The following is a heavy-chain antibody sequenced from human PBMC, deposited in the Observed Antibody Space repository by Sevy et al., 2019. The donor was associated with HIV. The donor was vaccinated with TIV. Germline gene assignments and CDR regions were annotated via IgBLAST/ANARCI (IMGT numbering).Heavy chain of an antibody. J-gene: IGHJ3*02. CDR2: TRNKANGYTT. Sequence: GGSLRLSCAASGFTFSDHYMDWVRQAPGKGLEWVGRTRNKANGYTTEYAACVKGRFSISRDDSINSMYLQMNSKETEDAAVYYCAGGGTGGNRYFDPFDIRGQGTVVTVSS. V-gene: IGHV3-72*01. D-gene: IGHD3-9*01. CDR3: AGGGTGGNRYFDPFDI. CDR1: GFTFSDHY.